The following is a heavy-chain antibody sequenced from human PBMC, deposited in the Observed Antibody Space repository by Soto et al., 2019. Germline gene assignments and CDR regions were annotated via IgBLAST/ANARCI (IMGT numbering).Heavy chain of an antibody. CDR1: GFTFRIYA. CDR3: AKHAPGSGWLTEY. J-gene: IGHJ4*02. D-gene: IGHD3-22*01. Sequence: WGSLRLSCAASGFTFRIYAMSWVRQDPGKGLEWVSTITGNGGTSYADFVRGRFTISRDNSKNTLYLQMNSLRAEDTAVYYCAKHAPGSGWLTEYWGKRTMVNVSS. V-gene: IGHV3-23*01. CDR2: ITGNGGT.